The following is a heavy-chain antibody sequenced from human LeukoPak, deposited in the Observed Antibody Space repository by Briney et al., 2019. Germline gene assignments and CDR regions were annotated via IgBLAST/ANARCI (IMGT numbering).Heavy chain of an antibody. Sequence: GASVRVSCKASGGTFSSYAISWVRQAPGQGLEWMGGIIPIFGTANYAQKFQGRVTITADESTSTAYMELSSLRSEDTAVYYCAGHFRYCGGDCYPIDYWGQGTLVTVSS. D-gene: IGHD2-21*02. CDR3: AGHFRYCGGDCYPIDY. CDR2: IIPIFGTA. V-gene: IGHV1-69*13. J-gene: IGHJ4*02. CDR1: GGTFSSYA.